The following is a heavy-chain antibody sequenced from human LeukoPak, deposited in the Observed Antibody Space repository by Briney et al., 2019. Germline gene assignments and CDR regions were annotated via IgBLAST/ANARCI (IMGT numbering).Heavy chain of an antibody. D-gene: IGHD5-18*01. V-gene: IGHV3-23*01. J-gene: IGHJ4*02. CDR3: GKTTAGYSSGQKPAWPVDY. CDR2: IFVSGGSP. Sequence: GGSLRLSCEASGFTFGRFAMYWVRQAPGKGLDWIAGIFVSGGSPHYTDSVKGRFTISRDNSKNTVYLQINSLRAEATAVYYCGKTTAGYSSGQKPAWPVDYWGQGTMVTVSS. CDR1: GFTFGRFA.